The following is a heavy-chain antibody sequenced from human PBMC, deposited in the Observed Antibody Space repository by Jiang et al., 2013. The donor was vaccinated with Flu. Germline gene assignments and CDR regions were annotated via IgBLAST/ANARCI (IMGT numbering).Heavy chain of an antibody. CDR1: VSSNSAA. V-gene: IGHV6-1*01. J-gene: IGHJ3*02. D-gene: IGHD3-16*01. CDR2: TYYRSKWYN. Sequence: VSSNSAAWNWIRQSPSRGLEWLGRTYYRSKWYNDYAVSVKSRITINPDTSKNQFSLQLNSVTPEDTAVYYCARDISLGVVVVGAFDIWGQGTMVTVSS. CDR3: ARDISLGVVVVGAFDI.